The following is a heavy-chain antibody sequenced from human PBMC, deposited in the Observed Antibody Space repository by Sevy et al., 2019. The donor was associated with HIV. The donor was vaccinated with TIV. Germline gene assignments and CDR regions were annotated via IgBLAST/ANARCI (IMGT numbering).Heavy chain of an antibody. Sequence: ASVKVSCKASGYTFTNYGISWVRQAPGQGLEWMGWISAYNGNTNYAQSLQGRVTMTTDTSTNTAYMELRSLRSDDTAVYFCAKDRGCGSVGNCYSDSWGQGTLVTVSS. D-gene: IGHD2-15*01. J-gene: IGHJ4*02. CDR2: ISAYNGNT. CDR3: AKDRGCGSVGNCYSDS. V-gene: IGHV1-18*04. CDR1: GYTFTNYG.